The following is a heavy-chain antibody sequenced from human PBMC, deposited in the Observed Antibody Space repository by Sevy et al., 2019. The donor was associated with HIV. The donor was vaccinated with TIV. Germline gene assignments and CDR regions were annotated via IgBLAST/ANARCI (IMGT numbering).Heavy chain of an antibody. V-gene: IGHV4-59*01. J-gene: IGHJ6*03. CDR1: GGSISSYY. D-gene: IGHD5-12*01. Sequence: SETLSLTCTVSGGSISSYYWSWIRQPPGKGLEWIGYIYYSGSTNYNPSLKSRVTISVDTSKNQFSLKLSSVTAADTAVYYCARERGDGYSYYYYYMDVWGKGTTVTVSS. CDR2: IYYSGST. CDR3: ARERGDGYSYYYYYMDV.